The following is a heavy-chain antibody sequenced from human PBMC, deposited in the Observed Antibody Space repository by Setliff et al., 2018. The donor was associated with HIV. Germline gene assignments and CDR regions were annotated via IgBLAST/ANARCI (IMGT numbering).Heavy chain of an antibody. CDR1: NYSISSAYY. CDR2: IYHSGST. J-gene: IGHJ4*02. D-gene: IGHD1-1*01. CDR3: ARAEGDAYNSLPYFDS. V-gene: IGHV4-38-2*01. Sequence: PSETLSLTCAVSNYSISSAYYWGWIRQPPGKGLEWIGTIYHSGSTYYNPSLKSRVTISVDTSKNQFSLRLNSVTAADTAVYYCARAEGDAYNSLPYFDSWGPGALVTVSS.